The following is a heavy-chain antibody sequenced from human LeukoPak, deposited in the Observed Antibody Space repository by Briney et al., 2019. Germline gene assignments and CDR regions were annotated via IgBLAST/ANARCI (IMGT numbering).Heavy chain of an antibody. Sequence: ASVKVSCKASGYTFTSYGISWVRQAPGQGLEWMGWISAYNGNTNYAQKLQGRVTMITDTSTSTAYMELRSLRSDDTAVYYCARDASLYCSSTSCYFGWFDPWGQGTLVTVSS. D-gene: IGHD2-2*01. J-gene: IGHJ5*02. CDR2: ISAYNGNT. V-gene: IGHV1-18*01. CDR3: ARDASLYCSSTSCYFGWFDP. CDR1: GYTFTSYG.